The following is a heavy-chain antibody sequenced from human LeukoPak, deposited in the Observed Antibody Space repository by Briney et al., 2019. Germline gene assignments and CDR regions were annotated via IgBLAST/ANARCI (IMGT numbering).Heavy chain of an antibody. V-gene: IGHV3-9*03. CDR2: ISWNSVTI. CDR1: GFTFDDYA. CDR3: ARADSSDRAFDY. D-gene: IGHD6-19*01. J-gene: IGHJ4*02. Sequence: PGRSLRLSCAASGFTFDDYAMHWVRQTPGKGLEWVSGISWNSVTIAYADSVKGRFTISRDNAKNSLHLQMNSLRTDDMALYYCARADSSDRAFDYWGQGTLVTVSS.